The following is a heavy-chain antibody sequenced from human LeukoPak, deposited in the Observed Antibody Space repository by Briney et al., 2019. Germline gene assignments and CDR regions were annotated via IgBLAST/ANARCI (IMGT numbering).Heavy chain of an antibody. V-gene: IGHV1-69*06. J-gene: IGHJ4*02. D-gene: IGHD3-9*01. CDR1: GGTFSSYA. CDR3: ATDRSRYFDWLVFDY. CDR2: IIPIFGTA. Sequence: SVKVSCKASGGTFSSYAISWVRQAPGQGLEWMGGIIPIFGTANYAQKFQGRVTMTEDTSTDTAYMELSSLRSEDTAVYYCATDRSRYFDWLVFDYWGQGTLVTVSS.